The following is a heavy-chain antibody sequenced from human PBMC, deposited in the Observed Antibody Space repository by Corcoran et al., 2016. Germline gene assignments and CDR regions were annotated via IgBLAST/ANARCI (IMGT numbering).Heavy chain of an antibody. Sequence: QVQLVQSGAEVKKPGSSVKVSCKASGGTFSSYAISWVRQAPGQGLEWMGGIIPIFGTANYAQKFQGRVTITADESTGTAYMELSSLRSEDTAVYYCARGGVVVAANRLSWFDPWGQGTLVTVSS. V-gene: IGHV1-69*01. CDR1: GGTFSSYA. D-gene: IGHD2-15*01. CDR2: IIPIFGTA. J-gene: IGHJ5*02. CDR3: ARGGVVVAANRLSWFDP.